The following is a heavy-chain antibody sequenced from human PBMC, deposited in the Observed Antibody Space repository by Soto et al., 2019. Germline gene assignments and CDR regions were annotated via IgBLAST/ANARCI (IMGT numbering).Heavy chain of an antibody. CDR1: GGSISNSEYY. V-gene: IGHV4-39*01. Sequence: QLQLQESGPGLVKPSETLSLTCTVSGGSISNSEYYWGWIRQPPGKELEWIGTIYYSGTTYFNPSLKSRVTISVDTSKNQFSLKLSSVTAADTAVYYCARLVYINYVGYYFDYWGHGTLVTVSS. J-gene: IGHJ4*01. CDR2: IYYSGTT. D-gene: IGHD4-4*01. CDR3: ARLVYINYVGYYFDY.